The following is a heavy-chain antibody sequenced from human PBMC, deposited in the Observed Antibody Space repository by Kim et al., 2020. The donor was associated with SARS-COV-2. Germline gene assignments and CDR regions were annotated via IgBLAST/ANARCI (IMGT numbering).Heavy chain of an antibody. D-gene: IGHD6-19*01. CDR3: ARVASGWGLDY. Sequence: ASALSVRGRITINPDTSKNQFALQLNSVTPEDTAVYYCARVASGWGLDYWGQGTLVTVSS. V-gene: IGHV6-1*01. J-gene: IGHJ4*02.